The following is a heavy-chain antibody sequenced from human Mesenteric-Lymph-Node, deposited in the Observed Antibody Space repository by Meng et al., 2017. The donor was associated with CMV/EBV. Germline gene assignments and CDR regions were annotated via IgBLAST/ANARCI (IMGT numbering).Heavy chain of an antibody. CDR2: ISWDGGST. Sequence: GGSLRLSCAASGFTLDDYTMHWVRQAPGKGLEWVSLISWDGGSTYYADSVKGRFTISRDNSINSLYLQMNSLRTEDTALYYCAKDIYEGYCSSTSCSDYFDYWGQGTLVTVSS. D-gene: IGHD2-2*01. CDR1: GFTLDDYT. CDR3: AKDIYEGYCSSTSCSDYFDY. J-gene: IGHJ4*02. V-gene: IGHV3-43*01.